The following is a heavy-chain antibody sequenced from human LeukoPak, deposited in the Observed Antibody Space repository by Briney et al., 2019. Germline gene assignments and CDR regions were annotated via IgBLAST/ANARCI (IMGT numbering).Heavy chain of an antibody. Sequence: PGGSLRLACAASGFTVGSNYMSWVRQAPGKGLEWVSVIYSGASTYYADSVKGRFTISRDNSKNTLYLQMNSLRAEDTAVYYCAKGLASIAARASFDYWGQGTLVTVSS. CDR1: GFTVGSNY. CDR3: AKGLASIAARASFDY. V-gene: IGHV3-53*01. D-gene: IGHD6-6*01. J-gene: IGHJ4*02. CDR2: IYSGAST.